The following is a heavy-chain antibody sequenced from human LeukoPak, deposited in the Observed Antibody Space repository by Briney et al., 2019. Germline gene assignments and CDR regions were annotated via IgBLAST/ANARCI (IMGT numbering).Heavy chain of an antibody. CDR1: GGSISSSSYY. CDR3: ARHLGYCSSTSCPPPDEFPPPRQNWFDP. V-gene: IGHV4-39*01. J-gene: IGHJ5*02. CDR2: IYYSGST. D-gene: IGHD2-2*01. Sequence: PSETLSLTCTVSGGSISSSSYYWGWIRQPPGKGLEWIGSIYYSGSTYYNPSLKSRVTISVDTSKNQFSLKLSSVTAADTAVYYCARHLGYCSSTSCPPPDEFPPPRQNWFDPWGQGTLVTVSS.